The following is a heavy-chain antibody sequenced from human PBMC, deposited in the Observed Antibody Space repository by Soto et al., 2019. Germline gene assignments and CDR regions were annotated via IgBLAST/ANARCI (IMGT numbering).Heavy chain of an antibody. J-gene: IGHJ4*02. CDR1: GGSISSYY. Sequence: SETLSLTCTVSGGSISSYYWSWIRQPPGKGLEWIGYIYYSGSTNYNPSLKSRVTISVDTSKNQFSLKLSSVTAADTAVYYCARHSVGPSGSGSYFDYPGQGTLVTLPS. CDR2: IYYSGST. CDR3: ARHSVGPSGSGSYFDY. D-gene: IGHD3-10*01. V-gene: IGHV4-59*08.